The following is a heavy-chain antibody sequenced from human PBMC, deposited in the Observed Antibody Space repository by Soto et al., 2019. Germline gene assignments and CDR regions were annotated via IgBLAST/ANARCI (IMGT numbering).Heavy chain of an antibody. CDR1: EDTFRNYA. V-gene: IGHV1-69*06. CDR3: ARDPKRRDGYNFDS. J-gene: IGHJ4*02. CDR2: IIPIFGTA. D-gene: IGHD5-12*01. Sequence: QVELVQSGAEVKKPGSSVKVSCQASEDTFRNYAISWVRQAPGQGLEWMGGIIPIFGTANYAQKFQGRVTITADTSANTVYLELSSLRSEDTAVYYCARDPKRRDGYNFDSWGRGALVTVSS.